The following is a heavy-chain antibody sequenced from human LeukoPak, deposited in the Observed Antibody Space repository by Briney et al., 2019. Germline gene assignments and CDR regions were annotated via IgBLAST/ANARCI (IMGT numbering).Heavy chain of an antibody. V-gene: IGHV3-48*02. Sequence: GGSLRLSSADSGFTFSSYSPNWVRQAPGKGLEWISYISTSSSPIYYADSAKGRFTISRDNAKNSLYLQMNSLRDEDTAVYYCARDRRKHSGSYVVFDYWGRGTLVTVSS. CDR2: ISTSSSPI. CDR3: ARDRRKHSGSYVVFDY. CDR1: GFTFSSYS. D-gene: IGHD1-26*01. J-gene: IGHJ4*02.